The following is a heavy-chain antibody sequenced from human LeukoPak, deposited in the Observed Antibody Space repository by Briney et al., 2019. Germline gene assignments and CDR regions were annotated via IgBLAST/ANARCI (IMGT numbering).Heavy chain of an antibody. D-gene: IGHD2-21*01. CDR3: ARGSLSGDYFDY. CDR2: INSDGRST. J-gene: IGHJ4*02. V-gene: IGHV3-74*01. Sequence: PGGSLRLSCAASGFTLSTYWMHWVRQAPGKGLVWVSRINSDGRSTSYADSVKGRFTISRDNAKNTLYLQMNSLRAEDTAVYYCARGSLSGDYFDYWGEGTLVTASS. CDR1: GFTLSTYW.